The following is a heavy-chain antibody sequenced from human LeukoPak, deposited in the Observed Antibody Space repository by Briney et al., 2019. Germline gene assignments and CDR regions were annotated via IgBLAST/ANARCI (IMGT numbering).Heavy chain of an antibody. D-gene: IGHD5-18*01. CDR3: TRVLPGGYSYGAADS. CDR2: MYYTGST. Sequence: PSETLSLTCTVSGAPINSHCWSWMRQPPGKGLELIGYMYYTGSTNYNPSLKSRATISLDTSRSHFSLNLNSVTAADTAVYYCTRVLPGGYSYGAADSWGQGTLVIVSS. V-gene: IGHV4-59*11. CDR1: GAPINSHC. J-gene: IGHJ4*02.